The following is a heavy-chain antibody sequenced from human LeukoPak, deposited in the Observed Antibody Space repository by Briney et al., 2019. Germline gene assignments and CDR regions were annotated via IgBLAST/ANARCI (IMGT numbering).Heavy chain of an antibody. J-gene: IGHJ6*03. CDR1: GYTFTSYY. V-gene: IGHV1-46*01. Sequence: ASVKVSCKASGYTFTSYYMHWVRQAPGQGLEWMGIINPSGGSTSYAQKFQGRVTMTRDMSTSTVYMELSSLRSEDTAVYYCARVGDSGYDGGFYYYYMDVWGKGTTVTVSS. CDR2: INPSGGST. D-gene: IGHD5-12*01. CDR3: ARVGDSGYDGGFYYYYMDV.